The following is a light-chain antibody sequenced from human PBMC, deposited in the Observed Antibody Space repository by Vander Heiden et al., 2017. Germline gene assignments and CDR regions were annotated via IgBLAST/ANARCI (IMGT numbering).Light chain of an antibody. CDR1: QGISSY. Sequence: IQLTQPPSFLSSSVGDRVSITCRASQGISSYLAWYQQKPGKAPKLLIYAASTLQSGVPSRFSGSGSGTEFTLTISSLQPEDVATYYCQQLNSYSWTFGQGTKVEIK. J-gene: IGKJ1*01. CDR3: QQLNSYSWT. CDR2: AAS. V-gene: IGKV1-9*01.